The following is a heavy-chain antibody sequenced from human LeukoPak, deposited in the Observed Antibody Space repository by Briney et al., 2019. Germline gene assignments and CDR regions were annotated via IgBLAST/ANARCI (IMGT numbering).Heavy chain of an antibody. J-gene: IGHJ4*02. D-gene: IGHD3-10*01. Sequence: GGSLRLSCAASGFTFSIYSMHWVRQAPRKGLEWVSYITGSSSTIYYADSVKGRFTISRDNSKNTLYLQMNSLRAEDTAVYYCAKLYGSGSLRPPFDYWGQGTLVTVSS. CDR2: ITGSSSTI. CDR1: GFTFSIYS. V-gene: IGHV3-48*01. CDR3: AKLYGSGSLRPPFDY.